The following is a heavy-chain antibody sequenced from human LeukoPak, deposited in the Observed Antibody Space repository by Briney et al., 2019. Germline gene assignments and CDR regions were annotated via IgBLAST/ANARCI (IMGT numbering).Heavy chain of an antibody. CDR3: ARAIVVVPAAIETYYYYYMDV. CDR2: IYYSGST. J-gene: IGHJ6*03. CDR1: GGSISSYY. V-gene: IGHV4-59*01. Sequence: SETLSLTCTVSGGSISSYYWSWIRQPPGKGLEWIGYIYYSGSTNYNPSLKSRVTISVDTSKNQFSLKLSSVTAADTAVYYCARAIVVVPAAIETYYYYYMDVWGKGTTVTVSS. D-gene: IGHD2-2*01.